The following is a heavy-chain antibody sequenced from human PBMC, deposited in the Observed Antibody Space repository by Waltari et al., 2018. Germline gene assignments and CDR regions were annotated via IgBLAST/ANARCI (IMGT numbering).Heavy chain of an antibody. J-gene: IGHJ6*03. CDR1: GFTFSSYG. V-gene: IGHV3-30*18. CDR3: AKDMVATSYHYYMDV. Sequence: QVQLVESGGGVVQPGRSLRLSCAASGFTFSSYGMHWVRQAPGKGRGWVAVIWYDGSNKYYADSVKGRFTISRDNSKNTLYLQMNSLRAEDTAMYYCAKDMVATSYHYYMDVWGKGTTVTVSS. D-gene: IGHD5-12*01. CDR2: IWYDGSNK.